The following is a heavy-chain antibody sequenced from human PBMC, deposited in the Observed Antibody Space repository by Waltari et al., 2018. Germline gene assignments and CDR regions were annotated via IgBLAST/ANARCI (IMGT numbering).Heavy chain of an antibody. Sequence: QVQLQQWGAGLLKPSATLSLTGSVSGASFSAYYWGWVRHVPGKGLEWIGQIRHPGNTNYNPSLQSRVAISIDTSRNQFSLRVFSVTAADTGLYFCTRGGNYDFWSHSPFVDPWGQGTQVTVSS. CDR1: GASFSAYY. V-gene: IGHV4-34*01. D-gene: IGHD3-3*01. CDR3: TRGGNYDFWSHSPFVDP. CDR2: IRHPGNT. J-gene: IGHJ5*02.